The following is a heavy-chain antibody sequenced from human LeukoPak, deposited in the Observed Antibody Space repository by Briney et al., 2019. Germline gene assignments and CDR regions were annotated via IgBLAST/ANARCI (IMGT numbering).Heavy chain of an antibody. CDR1: GFTFSSYA. D-gene: IGHD3-9*01. CDR3: ARGRDILTGYSLGY. Sequence: GGSLRLSCAASGFTFSSYAMSWVRQAPGEGLEWVSVISGSGDSTFYADSVKGRFTISRDNSKNTLYLQMNSLRAEDTAVYYCARGRDILTGYSLGYWGQGTLVTVSS. CDR2: ISGSGDST. J-gene: IGHJ4*02. V-gene: IGHV3-23*01.